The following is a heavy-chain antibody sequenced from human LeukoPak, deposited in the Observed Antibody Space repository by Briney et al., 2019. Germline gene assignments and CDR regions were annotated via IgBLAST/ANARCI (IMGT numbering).Heavy chain of an antibody. V-gene: IGHV3-30*03. Sequence: GGSLRLSCAVSGFTFGNYGMHWVRQAPGKGLEWVAVISYDGSNKYYADSVKGRFTISRDNSKNTLYLQMNSLRAEDTAVYYCARDLGTMISGFDYWGQGTLVTVSS. D-gene: IGHD3-16*01. CDR2: ISYDGSNK. J-gene: IGHJ4*02. CDR3: ARDLGTMISGFDY. CDR1: GFTFGNYG.